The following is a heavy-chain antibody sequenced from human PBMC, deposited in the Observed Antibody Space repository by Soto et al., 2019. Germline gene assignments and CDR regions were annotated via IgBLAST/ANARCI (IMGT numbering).Heavy chain of an antibody. CDR2: IYYSGST. CDR1: GGSISSYY. CDR3: ARRYGGNFDY. J-gene: IGHJ4*02. Sequence: QVQLQESGPGLVKPSETLSLTCTVSGGSISSYYWSWIRQPPGKGLEWIGYIYYSGSTNYNPSLKSRVTISVDTSKNQFSLKLTSVPAADPAVYYCARRYGGNFDYWGQGTLVTVSS. V-gene: IGHV4-59*01. D-gene: IGHD1-26*01.